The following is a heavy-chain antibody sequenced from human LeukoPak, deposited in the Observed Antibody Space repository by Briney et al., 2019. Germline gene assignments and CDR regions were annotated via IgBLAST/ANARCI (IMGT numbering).Heavy chain of an antibody. J-gene: IGHJ4*02. V-gene: IGHV4-34*01. CDR3: ARGRTRTERWLQLNSRQVDY. D-gene: IGHD5-24*01. CDR1: NASLGGYY. Sequence: SETLSLTCAVSNASLGGYYWGWIRQPPGKGLEWIGEINQSGGTNYSPSLQSRVSMSVDKSKNQFSLNLTSATAADTAVYYCARGRTRTERWLQLNSRQVDYWGQGTLVTVSS. CDR2: INQSGGT.